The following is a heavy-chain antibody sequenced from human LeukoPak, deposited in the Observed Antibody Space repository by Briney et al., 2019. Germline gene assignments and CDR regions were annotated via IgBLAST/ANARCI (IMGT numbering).Heavy chain of an antibody. J-gene: IGHJ4*02. V-gene: IGHV4-34*01. CDR2: INHSGST. D-gene: IGHD6-19*01. CDR3: ARGFPYSSGWAIDY. Sequence: PSETLSLTCAVYGGSFSGYYWSWIRQPPGKGLEWIGEINHSGSTNCNPPLKSRVTISVDTSKNQFSLKLSSVTAADTAVYYCARGFPYSSGWAIDYWGQGTLVTVSS. CDR1: GGSFSGYY.